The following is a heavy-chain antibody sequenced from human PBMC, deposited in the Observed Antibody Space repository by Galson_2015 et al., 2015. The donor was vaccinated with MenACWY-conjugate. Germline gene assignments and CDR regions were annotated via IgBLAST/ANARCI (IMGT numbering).Heavy chain of an antibody. CDR3: VVNSYGS. D-gene: IGHD2/OR15-2a*01. Sequence: SLRLSCAASGLTFSNYNLHWVRQAPGKGLEYVAAIRGSGDGTYYADSVKGRFTISRDNSKNTLSLHMSSLRTEDTAVYYCVVNSYGSWGQGTLVTVSS. CDR1: GLTFSNYN. V-gene: IGHV3-64D*06. CDR2: IRGSGDGT. J-gene: IGHJ4*02.